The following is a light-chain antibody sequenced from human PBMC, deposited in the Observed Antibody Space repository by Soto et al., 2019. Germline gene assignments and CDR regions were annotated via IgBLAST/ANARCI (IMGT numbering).Light chain of an antibody. V-gene: IGKV1-39*01. CDR1: QSISSY. Sequence: DIQVTPSPTSLSASVRDRVTITCPASQSISSYLNWYQQKPGNAPNLLIYAASTLQSGVPSRFSAYGSETDFTLTISNLQAEDFATYYCQQSYTIPRTFGQGTKVDIK. J-gene: IGKJ1*01. CDR3: QQSYTIPRT. CDR2: AAS.